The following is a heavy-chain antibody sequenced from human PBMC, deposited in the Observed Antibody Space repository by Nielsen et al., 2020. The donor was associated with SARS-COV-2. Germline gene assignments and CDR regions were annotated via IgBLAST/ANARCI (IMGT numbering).Heavy chain of an antibody. CDR2: ISGSGGST. D-gene: IGHD2-15*01. CDR1: GFTFSSYA. V-gene: IGHV3-23*01. Sequence: GGSLRLSCAASGFTFSSYAMSWVRQAPGKGLEWVSAISGSGGSTYYADSVKGRFTISRDNSKNTLYLQMNSLRAEDTAVYYCAKPLAPYCSGGSCSNFDYWGQGTLVTVSS. CDR3: AKPLAPYCSGGSCSNFDY. J-gene: IGHJ4*02.